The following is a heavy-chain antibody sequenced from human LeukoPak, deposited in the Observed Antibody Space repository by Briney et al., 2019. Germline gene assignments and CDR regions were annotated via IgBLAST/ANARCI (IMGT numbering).Heavy chain of an antibody. CDR1: GFTFDDYA. CDR3: AKDEYSYGYGLGYFDY. Sequence: GGSLRLSCAASGFTFDDYAMHWVRQAPGKGLEWVSLISGDGGSTYYADSVKGRFTISRDNSKNSLYLQMNSLRTEDTALYYCAKDEYSYGYGLGYFDYWGQGTLVTVSS. D-gene: IGHD5-18*01. J-gene: IGHJ4*02. V-gene: IGHV3-43*02. CDR2: ISGDGGST.